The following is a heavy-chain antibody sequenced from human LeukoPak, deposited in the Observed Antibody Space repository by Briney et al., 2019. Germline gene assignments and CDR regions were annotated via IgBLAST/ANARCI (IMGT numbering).Heavy chain of an antibody. Sequence: PGGSLRLSCAASGFTFSSYAMSWVRQAPGKGLGWVSAISGSGGSTYYADSVKGRFTISRDNSKNTLYLQMNSLRAEDTAVYYCAKPLQLGGDTYFDYWGQGTLVTVSS. CDR2: ISGSGGST. J-gene: IGHJ4*02. D-gene: IGHD5-24*01. CDR3: AKPLQLGGDTYFDY. CDR1: GFTFSSYA. V-gene: IGHV3-23*01.